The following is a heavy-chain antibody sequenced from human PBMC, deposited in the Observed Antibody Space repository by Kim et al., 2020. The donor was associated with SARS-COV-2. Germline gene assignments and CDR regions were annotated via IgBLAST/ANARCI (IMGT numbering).Heavy chain of an antibody. D-gene: IGHD3-10*01. J-gene: IGHJ5*02. CDR2: IYYSGST. Sequence: SETLSLTCTVSGGSISSSSYYWGWIRQPPGKGLEWIGSIYYSGSTYYNPSLKSRVTISVDTSKNQFSLKLSSVTAADTAVYYCARSRPSHYYGSRGWFDPWGQGTLVTVSS. CDR3: ARSRPSHYYGSRGWFDP. V-gene: IGHV4-39*01. CDR1: GGSISSSSYY.